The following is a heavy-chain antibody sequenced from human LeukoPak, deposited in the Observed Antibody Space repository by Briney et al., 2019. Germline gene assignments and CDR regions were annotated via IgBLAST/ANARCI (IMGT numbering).Heavy chain of an antibody. CDR3: ARLFPDYYYGMDV. CDR1: GYIFTSYW. V-gene: IGHV5-51*01. CDR2: IYPGDSDT. Sequence: KVGASLQISCKGSGYIFTSYWIGWVRQMPGKGLEWMGIIYPGDSDTRYSPSFQGQVTISADKSISTAYLQWSSLKASDTAMYYCARLFPDYYYGMDVWGQGTTVTVSS. J-gene: IGHJ6*02.